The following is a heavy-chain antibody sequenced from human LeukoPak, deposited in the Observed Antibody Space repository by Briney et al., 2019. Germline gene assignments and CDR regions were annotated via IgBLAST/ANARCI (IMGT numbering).Heavy chain of an antibody. CDR3: AREGRVTGYDFDS. D-gene: IGHD5-12*01. J-gene: IGHJ4*02. CDR1: GFTFSTYW. CDR2: INTDGSSI. Sequence: LSGGSLRLSCAPSGFTFSTYWMHWVRHAPGRGLVWVSRINTDGSSIIYADSVKGRFPISRDNAKNTLYLQMNSWRVEDTAYFYWAREGRVTGYDFDSWGQGTLVTVSS. V-gene: IGHV3-74*01.